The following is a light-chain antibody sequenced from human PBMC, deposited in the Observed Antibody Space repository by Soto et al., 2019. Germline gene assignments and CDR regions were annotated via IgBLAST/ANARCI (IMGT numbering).Light chain of an antibody. CDR3: HQYGNSPWT. J-gene: IGKJ1*01. CDR1: QTGFSTY. CDR2: GAS. Sequence: EIVLTQSPGTLSLSPGERATLSCRASQTGFSTYLAWFQQKPGQAPRLLIYGASSRAAGIPDRISGSGSGTDFTLTINRLEPEDFAVYYCHQYGNSPWTLGQGTKVEIK. V-gene: IGKV3-20*01.